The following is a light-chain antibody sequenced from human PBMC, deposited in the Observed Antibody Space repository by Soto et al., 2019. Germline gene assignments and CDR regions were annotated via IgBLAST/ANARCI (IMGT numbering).Light chain of an antibody. CDR3: KSYDISLSVSVV. V-gene: IGLV1-40*01. J-gene: IGLJ2*01. CDR1: SSNIGAGYD. CDR2: GNT. Sequence: QSVLTQPPSVSGAPGQRVTISCTGRSSNIGAGYDVQWYQQLPGAAPRLLIFGNTNRPSGVPDRFSGSRSGTSASLAISGLQAEDEADYYCKSYDISLSVSVVFGGGTQLTVL.